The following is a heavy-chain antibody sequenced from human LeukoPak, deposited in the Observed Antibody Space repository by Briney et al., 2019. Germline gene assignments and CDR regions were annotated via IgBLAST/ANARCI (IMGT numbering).Heavy chain of an antibody. CDR1: GYTFTNHD. D-gene: IGHD6-13*01. V-gene: IGHV1-8*01. CDR2: MNPRSGST. CDR3: ARDGRGAAAADDPLDI. Sequence: ASVKVSCKASGYTFTNHDFNWMRQAAGQGLEWLGWMNPRSGSTGYAQKFRGRVTMTRDTSITTAYMELSSLTSEDTAVYYCARDGRGAAAADDPLDIWGQGTTVTASS. J-gene: IGHJ3*02.